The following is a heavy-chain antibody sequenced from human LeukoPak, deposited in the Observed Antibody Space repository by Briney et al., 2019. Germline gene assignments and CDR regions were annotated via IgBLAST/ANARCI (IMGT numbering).Heavy chain of an antibody. D-gene: IGHD5-18*01. Sequence: SETLSLTCAVYGGSSSGYYWRWIRQPPGKGLEWIGEINHSGSSNYNPSLKSRVTISVDTSKNQFSLKLSSVTAADTAVYYCARGVPAVYSCIHDNYYYYMDVWGKGTTVTVSS. J-gene: IGHJ6*03. CDR2: INHSGSS. CDR3: ARGVPAVYSCIHDNYYYYMDV. V-gene: IGHV4-34*01. CDR1: GGSSSGYY.